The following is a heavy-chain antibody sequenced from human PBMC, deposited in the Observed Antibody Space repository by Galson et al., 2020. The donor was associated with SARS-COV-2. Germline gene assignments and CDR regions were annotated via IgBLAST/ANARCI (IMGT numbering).Heavy chain of an antibody. D-gene: IGHD3-9*01. CDR1: GGSISSGGYY. CDR2: IYYSGST. J-gene: IGHJ5*02. Sequence: SETLSLTCTVSGGSISSGGYYWSWIRQHPGKGLEWIGYIYYSGSTYYNPSLKSRVTISVDTSKNQFSLKLSSVTAADTAIYYCARLSGINAGYNWFDPWGQGTLVTVSS. CDR3: ARLSGINAGYNWFDP. V-gene: IGHV4-31*03.